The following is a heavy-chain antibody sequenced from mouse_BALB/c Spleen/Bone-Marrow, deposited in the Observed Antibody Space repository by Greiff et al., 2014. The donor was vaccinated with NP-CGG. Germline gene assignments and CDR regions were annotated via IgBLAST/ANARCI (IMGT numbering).Heavy chain of an antibody. V-gene: IGHV1S56*01. CDR3: ARGDYYRSPMDY. Sequence: VQLQQSGPELVKPGSSVRISCKASGYTFTSYYIHWVEQRPGQGLEWIGWIYPGNVNTNYNEKFEDKATLTADKSSSTAYMHLSSLTSEDSAVYFCARGDYYRSPMDYWGQGTSVTVSS. J-gene: IGHJ4*01. D-gene: IGHD2-14*01. CDR2: IYPGNVNT. CDR1: GYTFTSYY.